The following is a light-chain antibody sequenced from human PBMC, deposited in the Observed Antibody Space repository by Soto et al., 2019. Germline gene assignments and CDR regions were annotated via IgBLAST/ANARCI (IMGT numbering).Light chain of an antibody. Sequence: QSVLTQPPSVSEAPGQRVTISCTGSNSNIGAGYDVHWYQQLPGTAPKLLIYGNSNRPSGVPDRFSASKSGTSASLAITGLQAEDEADYYCQSYDSSLSGWVFGGGTKLTVL. CDR2: GNS. CDR3: QSYDSSLSGWV. CDR1: NSNIGAGYD. V-gene: IGLV1-40*01. J-gene: IGLJ3*02.